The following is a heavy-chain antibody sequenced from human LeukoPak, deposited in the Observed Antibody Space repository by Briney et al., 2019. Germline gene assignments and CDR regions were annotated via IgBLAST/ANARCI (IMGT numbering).Heavy chain of an antibody. Sequence: SETLSLTCTVSGGSISSYYWSWIRQPPGKGLEWIGYIYYSGSTNYNPSLKSRVTMSVDTSKNQFSLKLSSVTAADTAVYYCARGGRYYYDSSGYSHWGQGTLVTVSS. D-gene: IGHD3-22*01. CDR3: ARGGRYYYDSSGYSH. V-gene: IGHV4-59*01. CDR2: IYYSGST. CDR1: GGSISSYY. J-gene: IGHJ4*02.